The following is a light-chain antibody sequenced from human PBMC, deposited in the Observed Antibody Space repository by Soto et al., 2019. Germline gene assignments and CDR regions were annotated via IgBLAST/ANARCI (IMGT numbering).Light chain of an antibody. Sequence: NFMLTQPHSVSESPGKTVTISCTRSSGSIASNYVQWYQQCPGSAPTTLIYEDDQRPSGVPDRFSGSIDSSSNSASLTISGLKTEDEADYYCQSYDSTNPVVFGGGTKLTVL. CDR3: QSYDSTNPVV. CDR1: SGSIASNY. J-gene: IGLJ2*01. V-gene: IGLV6-57*04. CDR2: EDD.